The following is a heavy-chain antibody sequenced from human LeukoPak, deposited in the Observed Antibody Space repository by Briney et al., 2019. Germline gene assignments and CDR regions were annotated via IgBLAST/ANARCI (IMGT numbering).Heavy chain of an antibody. J-gene: IGHJ4*02. V-gene: IGHV1-46*01. CDR1: GYTFTSYY. CDR3: ARDNKEPGGGSYDFDY. CDR2: INPSGGST. D-gene: IGHD1-26*01. Sequence: ASVKDSCKASGYTFTSYYMHWVRQAPGQGLEWMGIINPSGGSTSYAQKFQGRVTMTRDTSTSTVYMELSSLRSEDTAVYYCARDNKEPGGGSYDFDYWGQGTLVTVSS.